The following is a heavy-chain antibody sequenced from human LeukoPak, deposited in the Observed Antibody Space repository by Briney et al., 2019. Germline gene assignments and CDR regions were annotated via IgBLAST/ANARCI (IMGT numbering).Heavy chain of an antibody. CDR1: GFTFDDYG. CDR3: ARGARGVSGYYFDY. D-gene: IGHD3-10*01. J-gene: IGHJ4*02. Sequence: GGSLRLSCPASGFTFDDYGMSWVRQAPGKGLEWVSGINWNGGSTGYADSVKGRFTISRDNAKNSLYLQMNSLRAEDTALYYCARGARGVSGYYFDYWGQGTLVTVSS. V-gene: IGHV3-20*04. CDR2: INWNGGST.